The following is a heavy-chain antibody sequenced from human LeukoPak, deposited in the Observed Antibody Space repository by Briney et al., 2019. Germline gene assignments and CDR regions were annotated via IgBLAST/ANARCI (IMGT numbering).Heavy chain of an antibody. Sequence: GGSLRLSCAASGFTFSSYSMNWVRQAPGKGLEWVSSISSSSSYIYYADSVKGRFTISRDNAKNSVYLQMSSLRVDDTAFYYCARRSVAGATTGYYYDSWGQGTLVTVSS. D-gene: IGHD1-26*01. J-gene: IGHJ4*02. CDR2: ISSSSSYI. CDR1: GFTFSSYS. V-gene: IGHV3-21*04. CDR3: ARRSVAGATTGYYYDS.